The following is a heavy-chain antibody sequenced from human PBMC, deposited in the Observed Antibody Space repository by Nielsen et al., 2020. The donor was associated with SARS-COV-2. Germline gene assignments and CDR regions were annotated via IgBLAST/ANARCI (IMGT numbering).Heavy chain of an antibody. CDR2: IYYSGST. D-gene: IGHD1-1*01. CDR1: GGSISSYY. V-gene: IGHV4-59*01. J-gene: IGHJ4*02. Sequence: SETLSLTCTVSGGSISSYYWSWIRQPPGKGLEWIGYIYYSGSTNYNPSLKSRGLVSIDTSKNQFSLKLSSVTAADTAVYYCATDGFSFGTFDYWGQGALVTVSS. CDR3: ATDGFSFGTFDY.